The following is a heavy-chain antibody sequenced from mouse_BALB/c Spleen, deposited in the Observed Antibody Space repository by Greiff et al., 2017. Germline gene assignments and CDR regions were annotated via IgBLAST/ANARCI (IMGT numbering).Heavy chain of an antibody. Sequence: EVKLMESGGGLVKPGGSLKLSCAASGFTFSSYTMSWVRQTPEKRLEWVATISSGGSYTYYPDSVKGRFTISRDNAKNTLYLQMSSLKSEDTAMYYCTREPPAYGPYAMDYWGQGTSVTVSS. V-gene: IGHV5-6-4*01. CDR3: TREPPAYGPYAMDY. CDR1: GFTFSSYT. CDR2: ISSGGSYT. J-gene: IGHJ4*01. D-gene: IGHD1-2*01.